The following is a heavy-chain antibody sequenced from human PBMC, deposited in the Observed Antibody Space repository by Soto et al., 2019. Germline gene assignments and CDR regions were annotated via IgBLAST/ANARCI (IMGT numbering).Heavy chain of an antibody. CDR3: ARDPGV. CDR1: GGSISSGGYS. V-gene: IGHV4-30-2*01. Sequence: PSETLSLTCAVSGGSISSGGYSWSWIRQPPGKGLEWIGYIYHSGSTYYNPSLKSRVTISVDRSKNQFSLNLSSVTAADTAVYYCARDPGVWGQGNLVTVSS. D-gene: IGHD3-10*01. CDR2: IYHSGST. J-gene: IGHJ4*02.